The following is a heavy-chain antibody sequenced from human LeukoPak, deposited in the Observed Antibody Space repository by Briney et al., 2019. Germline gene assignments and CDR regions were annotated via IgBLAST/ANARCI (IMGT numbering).Heavy chain of an antibody. V-gene: IGHV5-51*01. J-gene: IGHJ4*02. CDR3: ARSPRGDGYNSLLDY. CDR2: IYPVDSYT. CDR1: GYSFTSYW. Sequence: GESLKISCKGSGYSFTSYWIGWVRQMPGKGLEWMGIIYPVDSYTRYSPSFQGQVTISADKSISTAYLQWSSLKASDTAMYYCARSPRGDGYNSLLDYWGQGTLVTVSS. D-gene: IGHD5-24*01.